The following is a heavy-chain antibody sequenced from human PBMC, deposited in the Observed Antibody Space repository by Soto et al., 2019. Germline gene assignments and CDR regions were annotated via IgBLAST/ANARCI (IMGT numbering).Heavy chain of an antibody. CDR3: ARGVAGQGYYYYMDV. D-gene: IGHD6-19*01. J-gene: IGHJ6*03. V-gene: IGHV1-8*01. Sequence: ASVKVSCKASGYTFNSYDINWVRQATGQGLEWMGWMNPNSGNTGYAQKFQGRVTMTRNTSISTAYMELSSLRSEDTAVYYCARGVAGQGYYYYMDVWGKGTTDTVSS. CDR1: GYTFNSYD. CDR2: MNPNSGNT.